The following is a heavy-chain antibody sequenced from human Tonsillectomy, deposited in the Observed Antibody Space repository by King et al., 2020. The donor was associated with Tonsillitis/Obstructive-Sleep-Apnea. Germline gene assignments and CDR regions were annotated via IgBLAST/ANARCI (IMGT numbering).Heavy chain of an antibody. CDR3: ARSGFWGGIECFDH. CDR1: GFTFSSYA. V-gene: IGHV3-30*04. CDR2: ISYDGSNK. Sequence: VQLVESGGGVVQPGRSLRLSCAASGFTFSSYAMHWVRQAPGKGLEWVAVISYDGSNKYYADSVKGRFTISRDNSKNTLYLQMNSLRAEDTAVYYCARSGFWGGIECFDHWGRGTLVTVSS. D-gene: IGHD3-3*01. J-gene: IGHJ2*01.